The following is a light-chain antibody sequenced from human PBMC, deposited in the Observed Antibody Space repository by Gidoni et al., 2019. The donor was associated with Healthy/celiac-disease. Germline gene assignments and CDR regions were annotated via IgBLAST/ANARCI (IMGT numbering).Light chain of an antibody. CDR1: SSDVGGYNY. CDR3: SSYTSSSTVV. Sequence: QSALTQPAHVSGSPGQSITISCTGTSSDVGGYNYVSWYQQHPGKAPKLMIYEVSNRPSGVSNRCSGSKSGNTASLTISGLQAEDEADYYCSSYTSSSTVVFGGGTKLTVL. J-gene: IGLJ2*01. CDR2: EVS. V-gene: IGLV2-14*01.